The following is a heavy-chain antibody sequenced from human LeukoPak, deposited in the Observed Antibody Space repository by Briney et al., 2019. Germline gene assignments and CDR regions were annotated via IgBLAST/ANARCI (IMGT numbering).Heavy chain of an antibody. CDR2: VHNTGTT. D-gene: IGHD2-8*02. Sequence: PPGTLSLSCVEYGESLRRNINYCGCISQPPGEWRGWLSTVHNTGTTSYNPSLRSRVAISVDTSNNQFSLKLTSVTADDTAVYYCASQLTGTSQWTSDYWGQGALVTVSS. V-gene: IGHV4-39*01. CDR3: ASQLTGTSQWTSDY. CDR1: GESLRRNINY. J-gene: IGHJ4*02.